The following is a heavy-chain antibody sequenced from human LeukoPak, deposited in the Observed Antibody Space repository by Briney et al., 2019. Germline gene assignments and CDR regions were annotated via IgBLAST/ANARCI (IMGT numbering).Heavy chain of an antibody. Sequence: GESLKISCKGSPYGFTSSWVAWVRQRPGKGLEWLGVIYVGDSDTRYSPSFEGHVSISADKSTNTAYLQWSSLKGTDTGTYYCATVGELMDPWANWGQGTLVTVSS. CDR2: IYVGDSDT. D-gene: IGHD2-8*01. CDR3: ATVGELMDPWAN. CDR1: PYGFTSSW. J-gene: IGHJ4*02. V-gene: IGHV5-51*01.